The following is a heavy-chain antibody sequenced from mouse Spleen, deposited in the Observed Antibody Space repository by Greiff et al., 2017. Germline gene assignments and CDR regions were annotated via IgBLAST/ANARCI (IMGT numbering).Heavy chain of an antibody. J-gene: IGHJ2*01. CDR3: ARDGSQTSYFDY. CDR2: IDPSDSYT. D-gene: IGHD2-3*01. Sequence: QVQLKQSGAELVMPGASVKLSCKASGYTFTSYWMHWVKQRPGQGLEWIGEIDPSDSYTNYNQKFKGKATLTVDKSSSTAYMQLSSLTSEDSAVYYCARDGSQTSYFDYWGQGTTLTVSS. V-gene: IGHV1-69*01. CDR1: GYTFTSYW.